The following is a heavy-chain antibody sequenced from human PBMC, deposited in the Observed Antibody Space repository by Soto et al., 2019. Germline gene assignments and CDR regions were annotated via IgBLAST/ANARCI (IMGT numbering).Heavy chain of an antibody. J-gene: IGHJ4*02. Sequence: GGSLRLSCAASGFPFSSYWMHLVRQAPGKGLVWVSRINSDGSSTSYADSVKGRFTISRDNAKNTLYLQMNSLRAEDTAVYYCVARRWLQSFFDYWDQGTQFTVSS. CDR2: INSDGSST. D-gene: IGHD3-3*02. V-gene: IGHV3-74*01. CDR1: GFPFSSYW. CDR3: VARRWLQSFFDY.